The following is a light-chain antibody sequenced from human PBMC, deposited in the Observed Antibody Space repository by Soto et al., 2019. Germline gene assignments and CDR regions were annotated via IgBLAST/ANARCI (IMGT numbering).Light chain of an antibody. CDR2: DVN. J-gene: IGLJ2*01. CDR1: SSDIGAYNF. CDR3: TSWTTSTTMI. Sequence: QSVLTQPASVSGSPGQSITISCTGNSSDIGAYNFVSWYQQHPGKAPKLMLYDVNIRPSGVSNRFSGSKSGNTASLTISGLQVEDEADYYCTSWTTSTTMIFGGGTKLTVL. V-gene: IGLV2-14*03.